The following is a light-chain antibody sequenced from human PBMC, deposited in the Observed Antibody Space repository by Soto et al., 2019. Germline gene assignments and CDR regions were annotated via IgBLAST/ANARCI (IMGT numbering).Light chain of an antibody. Sequence: DIQVTQSPSSLSASVGDRVTITCRASQSITNYVNWYQQKPGKAPKLLIHAASSLQSGVPSRFSGSGSGTEFTLTISSLQPEDFATYYCQQRNTNPPNFGGGTKVDIK. V-gene: IGKV1-17*01. CDR2: AAS. J-gene: IGKJ4*01. CDR1: QSITNY. CDR3: QQRNTNPPN.